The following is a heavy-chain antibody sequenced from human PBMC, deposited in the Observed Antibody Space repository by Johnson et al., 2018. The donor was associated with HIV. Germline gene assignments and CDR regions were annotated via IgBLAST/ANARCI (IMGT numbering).Heavy chain of an antibody. Sequence: QVQLVESGGGVVQPGKSLRLSCAASGFTFTNYGMHWVRQAPGKGLQWVAVMSYDGSTTYYADSVKGRFTITRDNSKNTLYLQMNSLRAEDTAVYYCAKDRDSSSPNDAFDIWGQGTMVTVSS. CDR1: GFTFTNYG. CDR3: AKDRDSSSPNDAFDI. CDR2: MSYDGSTT. V-gene: IGHV3-33*05. J-gene: IGHJ3*02. D-gene: IGHD6-6*01.